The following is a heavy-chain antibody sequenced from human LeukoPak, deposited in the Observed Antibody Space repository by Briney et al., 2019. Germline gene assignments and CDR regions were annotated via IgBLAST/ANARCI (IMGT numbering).Heavy chain of an antibody. CDR3: AKSEYDSSGYYYFAFDI. J-gene: IGHJ3*02. CDR1: GFTFSSNV. D-gene: IGHD3-22*01. Sequence: GGSLRLSCAASGFTFSSNVMSWVRQAPGKGLEWVSGISARGGSTYYADSVKGRFTISRDNSKNTLCLQMNSLRAEDTAIYYCAKSEYDSSGYYYFAFDIWGQGTMVTVSS. CDR2: ISARGGST. V-gene: IGHV3-23*01.